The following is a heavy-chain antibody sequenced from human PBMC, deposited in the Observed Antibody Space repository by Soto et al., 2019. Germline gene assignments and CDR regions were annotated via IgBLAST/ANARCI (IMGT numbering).Heavy chain of an antibody. CDR1: GFSLSNGRRG. D-gene: IGHD2-15*01. J-gene: IGHJ5*02. CDR2: IFSNDEK. V-gene: IGHV2-26*01. CDR3: ARTEAGGRSLTPAGWFAA. Sequence: QVTLKESGPVLVKPTETLTLTCTVSGFSLSNGRRGVSWIRQPPGKALEWLAHIFSNDEKRFNTSLKSRLSIAKDTSKSQVVLIMTNMDPVDTATYYCARTEAGGRSLTPAGWFAAWGQGTLVTVSS.